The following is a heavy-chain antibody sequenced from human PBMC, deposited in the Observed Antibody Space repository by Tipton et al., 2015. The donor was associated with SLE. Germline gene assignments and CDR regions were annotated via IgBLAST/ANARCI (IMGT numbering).Heavy chain of an antibody. CDR3: ARGSGTYYNDIDS. V-gene: IGHV1-8*01. CDR1: GYTFTSYD. J-gene: IGHJ4*02. D-gene: IGHD3-10*01. CDR2: MNLNNGDT. Sequence: QLVQSGAEVKKPGASVKVSCKASGYTFTSYDINWVRQATGQGLEWMGWMNLNNGDTDYAQKFQGRVTMTRNTSISTAYMELSILRSEDTAVYYCARGSGTYYNDIDSWGQGTLVTVSS.